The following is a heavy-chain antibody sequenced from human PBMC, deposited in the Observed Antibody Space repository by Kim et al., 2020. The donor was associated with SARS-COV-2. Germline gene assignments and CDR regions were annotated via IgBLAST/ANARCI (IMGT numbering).Heavy chain of an antibody. V-gene: IGHV4-34*01. Sequence: SETLSLTCAVYGGSFSGYYWSWIRQPPGKGLEWIGEINHSGSTNYNPSLKSRVTISVDTSKNQFSLKLSSVTAADTAVYYCARGTTSTYYYGSGTVGGWFDPWGQGTLVTVSS. J-gene: IGHJ5*02. CDR1: GGSFSGYY. CDR3: ARGTTSTYYYGSGTVGGWFDP. CDR2: INHSGST. D-gene: IGHD3-10*01.